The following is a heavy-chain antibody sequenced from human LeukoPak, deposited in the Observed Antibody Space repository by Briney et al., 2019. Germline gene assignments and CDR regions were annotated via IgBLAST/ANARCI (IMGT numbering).Heavy chain of an antibody. CDR2: IIPIFGTA. D-gene: IGHD2-2*02. CDR3: ARAIVVPAAILGYYYYYYMDV. Sequence: SVKVSCKASGGTFSSYAISWVRQAPGQGLEWMGGIIPIFGTANYAQKFQGRATITADESTSTAYMELSSLRSEDTAVYYCARAIVVPAAILGYYYYYYMDVWGKGTTVTVSS. J-gene: IGHJ6*03. V-gene: IGHV1-69*13. CDR1: GGTFSSYA.